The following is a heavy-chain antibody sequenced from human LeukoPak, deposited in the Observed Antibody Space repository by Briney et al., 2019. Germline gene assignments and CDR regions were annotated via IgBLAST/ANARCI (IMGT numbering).Heavy chain of an antibody. V-gene: IGHV3-48*04. CDR3: ARADCSGGSCYPKLYAFDI. J-gene: IGHJ3*02. D-gene: IGHD2-15*01. CDR1: GFTFSSYS. CDR2: ISSTGSTI. Sequence: GGSLRLSCAASGFTFSSYSMNWVRQAPGKGLEWVSYISSTGSTIYYADSVKGRFTISRDNAKNSLYLQMDSLRAEDTAVYYCARADCSGGSCYPKLYAFDIWGQGTMVTVSS.